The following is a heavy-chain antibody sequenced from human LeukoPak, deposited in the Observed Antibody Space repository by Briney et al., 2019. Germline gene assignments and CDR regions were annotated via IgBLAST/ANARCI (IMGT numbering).Heavy chain of an antibody. V-gene: IGHV1-69*13. Sequence: SVKVSCKASGGTFSSYAISWVRQAPGQGLEWMGGIIPIFGTANYAQKFQGRVTITADESASTAYMELSSLRSEDTAVYYCARPIAVAASYYYYGMDVWGQGTTVTVSS. CDR3: ARPIAVAASYYYYGMDV. D-gene: IGHD6-19*01. CDR2: IIPIFGTA. CDR1: GGTFSSYA. J-gene: IGHJ6*02.